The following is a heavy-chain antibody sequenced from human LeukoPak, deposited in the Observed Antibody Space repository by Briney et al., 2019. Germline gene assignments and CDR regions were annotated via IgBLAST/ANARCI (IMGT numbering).Heavy chain of an antibody. CDR2: INPSGGST. CDR1: GYTFTSYY. V-gene: IGHV1-46*01. Sequence: ASVKVSCKASGYTFTSYYMHWVRQAPGQGLEWMGIINPSGGSTSYAQKFQGRVTMTRDTSTSTVYMELSSLRSEDTAVYYCAREDTPGNPVVIGDYWGQGTLVTVSS. D-gene: IGHD2-21*01. CDR3: AREDTPGNPVVIGDY. J-gene: IGHJ4*02.